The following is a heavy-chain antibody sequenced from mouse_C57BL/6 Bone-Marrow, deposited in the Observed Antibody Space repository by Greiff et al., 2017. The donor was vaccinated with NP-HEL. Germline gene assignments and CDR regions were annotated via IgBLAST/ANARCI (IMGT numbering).Heavy chain of an antibody. Sequence: VQLQESGAELARPGASVKLSCKASGYPFTSYGISWVKQRTGQGLEWIGEIYPRSGNTYYNEKFKGKATLTADKSSSTAYMELRSLTSEDSAVYFCARSDGYYYYWGQGTTLTVSS. V-gene: IGHV1-81*01. CDR2: IYPRSGNT. CDR3: ARSDGYYYY. D-gene: IGHD2-3*01. J-gene: IGHJ2*01. CDR1: GYPFTSYG.